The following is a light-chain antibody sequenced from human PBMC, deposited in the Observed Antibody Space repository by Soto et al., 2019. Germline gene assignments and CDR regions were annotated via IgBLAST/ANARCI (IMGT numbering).Light chain of an antibody. J-gene: IGKJ3*01. CDR2: GVS. V-gene: IGKV3-11*01. CDR3: QQRTNLSRVT. Sequence: EIALTQSPATLSLSPGETATLSCRASQSVNNKLAWYQQRPGQAPRLLIYGVSNRATGIPDRFSGSGFGTQFTLTISSLQPEDFAVYYCQQRTNLSRVTVGPGTKVDMK. CDR1: QSVNNK.